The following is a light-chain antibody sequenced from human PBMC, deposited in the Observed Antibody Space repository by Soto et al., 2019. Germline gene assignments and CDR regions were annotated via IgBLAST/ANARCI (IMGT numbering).Light chain of an antibody. Sequence: QSALTQPPSAFGSPGQSVTISCTGTSSDVGGYNYVSWYQQHPGKAPKLMIYEVSQRPSGVPDRFSGSKSGNTASLTVSGLQAEDEADYYCNSYAGSNNVFGTGTKVTV. CDR1: SSDVGGYNY. J-gene: IGLJ1*01. CDR3: NSYAGSNNV. CDR2: EVS. V-gene: IGLV2-8*01.